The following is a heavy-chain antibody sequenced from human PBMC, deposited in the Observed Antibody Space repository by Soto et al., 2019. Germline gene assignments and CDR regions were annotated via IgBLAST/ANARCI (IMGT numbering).Heavy chain of an antibody. Sequence: SGGSLRLSCAASGFTFSSYGMHWVRQAPGKGLEWVAVIWYDGSNKYYADSVKGRFTISRDSSKNTLYLQMNSLRAEDTAVYYCARDSDYYDSSGYYYGIDYWGQGTLVTVSS. CDR3: ARDSDYYDSSGYYYGIDY. D-gene: IGHD3-22*01. J-gene: IGHJ4*02. CDR1: GFTFSSYG. V-gene: IGHV3-33*01. CDR2: IWYDGSNK.